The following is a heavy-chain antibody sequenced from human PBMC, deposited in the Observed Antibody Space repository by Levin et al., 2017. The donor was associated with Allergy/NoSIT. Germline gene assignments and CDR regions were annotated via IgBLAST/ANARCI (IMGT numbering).Heavy chain of an antibody. V-gene: IGHV4-34*01. J-gene: IGHJ3*02. CDR3: AVFSFRYGTFDI. CDR1: GASFSGYY. CDR2: ISHREST. D-gene: IGHD4-17*01. Sequence: SETLSLTCDVYGASFSGYYWSWIRQPPGRGLEWIGEISHRESTTYNPSLKSRVTISLDTSGNQYSLRLDSVTAADTAIYYCAVFSFRYGTFDIWGQGTMVTVSS.